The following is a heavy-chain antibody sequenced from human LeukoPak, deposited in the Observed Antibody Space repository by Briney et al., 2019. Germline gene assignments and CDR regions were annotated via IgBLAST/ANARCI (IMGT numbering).Heavy chain of an antibody. D-gene: IGHD6-19*01. CDR2: IHYSGNT. CDR1: GGSISSSPYY. J-gene: IGHJ4*02. V-gene: IGHV4-39*01. CDR3: ARPGGGLARSPYDF. Sequence: TSETLSLTCTVSGGSISSSPYYWAWIRQPPGKGLEWIGNIHYSGNTYYNPSLKSRVSISVDTSKNQFSLNLRYVTAADTAVYYCARPGGGLARSPYDFWSQGSLVTVSS.